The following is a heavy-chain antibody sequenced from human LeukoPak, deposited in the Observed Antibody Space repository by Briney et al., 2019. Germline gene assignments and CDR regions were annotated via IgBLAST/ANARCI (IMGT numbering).Heavy chain of an antibody. D-gene: IGHD3-10*01. V-gene: IGHV1-8*01. CDR3: ARGLKRITMVRGVIGY. CDR2: MNPNSGNT. CDR1: GYTFTSYD. J-gene: IGHJ4*02. Sequence: ASVKVSCKASGYTFTSYDINWVRQATGQGLEWMGWMNPNSGNTGYAQKFQGRATMTRNTSISTAYMELSSLRSEDTAVYYCARGLKRITMVRGVIGYWGQGTLVTVSS.